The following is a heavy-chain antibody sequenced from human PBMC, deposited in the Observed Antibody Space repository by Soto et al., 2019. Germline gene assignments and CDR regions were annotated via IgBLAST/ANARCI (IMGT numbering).Heavy chain of an antibody. CDR2: IYYSGST. CDR3: ARHHESGWYGY. D-gene: IGHD6-19*01. Sequence: QQQLQESGPGLVNPSETLSLTCTVSGGSIDKSTYYWCWIRQPPGKALEWIGSIYYSGSTYYYPSFKSRVTISVDTSRNQFSLKLSSVTAADTAVYYCARHHESGWYGYWGQGTLVTVSS. CDR1: GGSIDKSTYY. V-gene: IGHV4-39*01. J-gene: IGHJ4*02.